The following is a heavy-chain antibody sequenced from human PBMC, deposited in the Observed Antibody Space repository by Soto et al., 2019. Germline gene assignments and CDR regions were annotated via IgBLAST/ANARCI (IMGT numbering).Heavy chain of an antibody. CDR3: AKDDYETYYYDSSGYYYGY. J-gene: IGHJ4*02. Sequence: WWSLRLCCAASGFTFSSYAMSWFRQAPGKGLEWVSAISGSGGSTYYADSVKGRFTISRDNSKNTLYLQMNSLRAEDTAVYYCAKDDYETYYYDSSGYYYGYWGQGTLVTVSS. CDR2: ISGSGGST. CDR1: GFTFSSYA. V-gene: IGHV3-23*01. D-gene: IGHD3-22*01.